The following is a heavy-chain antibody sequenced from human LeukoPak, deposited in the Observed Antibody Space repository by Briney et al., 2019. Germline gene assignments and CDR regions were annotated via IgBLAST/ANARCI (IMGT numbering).Heavy chain of an antibody. V-gene: IGHV1-69*05. J-gene: IGHJ6*03. CDR1: GGTFSSYA. CDR2: IIPIFGTA. CDR3: ARGRGYCSSTSCYNYYYYYMDV. Sequence: ASVKVSCKASGGTFSSYAISWVRQAPGQGLEWMGGIIPIFGTANYAQKFQGRVTITTDESTSTAYMELSSLRSEDTAVYYCARGRGYCSSTSCYNYYYYYMDVWGKGTTVTVSS. D-gene: IGHD2-2*02.